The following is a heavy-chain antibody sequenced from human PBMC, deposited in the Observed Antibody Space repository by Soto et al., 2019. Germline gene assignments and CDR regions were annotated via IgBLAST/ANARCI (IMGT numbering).Heavy chain of an antibody. CDR2: ISYDGSDK. J-gene: IGHJ5*02. Sequence: GGSLRLSCAASGFSFSSYGMYWVRQAPGKGLEWVALISYDGSDKYHVESVKGRFTISRDNSKSTLYLQMNSLRVEDTAVYYCAKDFCSSTSCQYYNWFDTWGQGTLVTVSS. CDR1: GFSFSSYG. CDR3: AKDFCSSTSCQYYNWFDT. D-gene: IGHD2-2*01. V-gene: IGHV3-30*18.